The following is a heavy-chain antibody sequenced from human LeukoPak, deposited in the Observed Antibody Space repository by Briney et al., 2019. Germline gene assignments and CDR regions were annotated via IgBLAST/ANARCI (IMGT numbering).Heavy chain of an antibody. CDR2: ISYSGGT. CDR1: DGSIVNNNHY. Sequence: SETLSLTCTVSDGSIVNNNHYWGWTRQPPGKGLEWIGSISYSGGTAYNPSLRSRVTISVDTSKNQFSLKVNSVTAADTAVYYCAREVEYYDSSGYRPHAFDIWGQGTLVTVSS. CDR3: AREVEYYDSSGYRPHAFDI. D-gene: IGHD3-22*01. J-gene: IGHJ3*02. V-gene: IGHV4-39*02.